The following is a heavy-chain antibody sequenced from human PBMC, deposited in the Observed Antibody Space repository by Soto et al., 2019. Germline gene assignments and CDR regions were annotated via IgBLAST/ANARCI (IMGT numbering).Heavy chain of an antibody. D-gene: IGHD5-12*01. Sequence: EVQLVESGGALVKPGGSLRLSCAASGFTFSTYSMNWVRQAPGKGLEWVASISSSSTYIYYADSVKGRFTISRDNAKNSLFLQMNSLRAEDTAMYYCATDRGRGIVATIPCYFDYWGQGTLVTVSS. J-gene: IGHJ4*02. CDR1: GFTFSTYS. CDR3: ATDRGRGIVATIPCYFDY. V-gene: IGHV3-21*01. CDR2: ISSSSTYI.